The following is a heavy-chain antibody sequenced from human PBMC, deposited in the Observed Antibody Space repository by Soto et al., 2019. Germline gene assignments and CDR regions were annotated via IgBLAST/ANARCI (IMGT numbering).Heavy chain of an antibody. Sequence: PGGSLRLSCAASGFTFIIYVIHWVRQAPGKGLEWVAVISYDGSNKYYADSVKGRFTISRDNSKNTLYLQMNSLGAEDTAVYYCAKEYQKLGDFWSGRTYYYGMDVWGQGTTVTVSS. V-gene: IGHV3-30*18. CDR2: ISYDGSNK. D-gene: IGHD3-3*01. CDR1: GFTFIIYV. J-gene: IGHJ6*02. CDR3: AKEYQKLGDFWSGRTYYYGMDV.